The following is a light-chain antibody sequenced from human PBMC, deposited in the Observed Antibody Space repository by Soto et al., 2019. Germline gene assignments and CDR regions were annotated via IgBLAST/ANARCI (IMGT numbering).Light chain of an antibody. CDR2: GAS. CDR1: QSVSRN. Sequence: EIVMTQSPATLSVSPGERATLSCRASQSVSRNLAWYQQKPGQAPRLLIYGASTRATGIPARFSGSGSGTEFTLTISSLQSEDFAVYYWHKYNNWPPTFGQGTRLEIK. J-gene: IGKJ5*01. V-gene: IGKV3-15*01. CDR3: HKYNNWPPT.